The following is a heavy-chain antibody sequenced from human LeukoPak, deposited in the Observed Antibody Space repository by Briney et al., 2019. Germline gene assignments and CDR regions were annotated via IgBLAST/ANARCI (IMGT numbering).Heavy chain of an antibody. CDR1: GGSFSGYY. CDR2: INHSGST. Sequence: SETLSLTCAVYGGSFSGYYWSWIRQPPGKGLEWIGEINHSGSTNYNPSLKSRVTISVDTSKNQFSLKLSSVTAADTAVHYCARDLAGPFDYWGQGTLVTVSS. D-gene: IGHD2-15*01. CDR3: ARDLAGPFDY. J-gene: IGHJ4*02. V-gene: IGHV4-34*01.